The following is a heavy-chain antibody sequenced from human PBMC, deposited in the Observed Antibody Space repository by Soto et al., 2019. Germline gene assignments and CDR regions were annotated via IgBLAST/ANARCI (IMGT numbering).Heavy chain of an antibody. V-gene: IGHV1-69*13. Sequence: SVKVSCKASGGTFSSYAISWVRQAPGQGLEWMGGIIPIFGTANYARKFQGRVTITADESTSTAYMELSSLRSEDTAVYYCARGNRDSSGWYYFDYWGQGTLVTVSS. CDR2: IIPIFGTA. D-gene: IGHD6-19*01. CDR1: GGTFSSYA. CDR3: ARGNRDSSGWYYFDY. J-gene: IGHJ4*02.